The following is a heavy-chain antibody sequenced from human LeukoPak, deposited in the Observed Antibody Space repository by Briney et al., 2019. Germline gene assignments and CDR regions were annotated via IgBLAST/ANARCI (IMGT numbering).Heavy chain of an antibody. CDR3: ARVPLSSWYYFDY. J-gene: IGHJ4*02. D-gene: IGHD6-13*01. CDR2: IYHSGST. CDR1: GGSISSGSYS. Sequence: SETLSLTCAVSGGSISSGSYSWSWIRQPPGKGLEWIGYIYHSGSTYYNPSLKSRVTISVDRSKNQFSLKLSSVTAADTAVYYCARVPLSSWYYFDYWGQGTLVTVSS. V-gene: IGHV4-30-2*01.